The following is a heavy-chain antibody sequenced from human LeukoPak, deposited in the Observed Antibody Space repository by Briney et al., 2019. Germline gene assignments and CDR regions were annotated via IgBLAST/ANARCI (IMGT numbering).Heavy chain of an antibody. D-gene: IGHD2-8*01. CDR3: AGRWHCTNGVCYYFDY. CDR2: IYPGDSDT. V-gene: IGHV5-51*01. Sequence: GESLKISCKGSGYSFTSYWIGWVRQMPGKGLEWLGIIYPGDSDTRYSPSFQGQVTISADKSISTAYLQWSSLKASDTAMYYCAGRWHCTNGVCYYFDYWGQGTLVTVSS. CDR1: GYSFTSYW. J-gene: IGHJ4*02.